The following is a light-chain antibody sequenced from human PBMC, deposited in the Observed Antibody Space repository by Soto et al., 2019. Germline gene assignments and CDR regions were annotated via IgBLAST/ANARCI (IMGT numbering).Light chain of an antibody. J-gene: IGKJ1*01. Sequence: DIQMTQSPSTLSASVEDRVTITCRASQSISDSLAWYQQKPGKAPKLLIYDASSLESGVPSRFSGSKSGTEFTLTISSLQPDDFATYYCQQYNTYPWTFGQGTKV. CDR2: DAS. CDR1: QSISDS. CDR3: QQYNTYPWT. V-gene: IGKV1-5*01.